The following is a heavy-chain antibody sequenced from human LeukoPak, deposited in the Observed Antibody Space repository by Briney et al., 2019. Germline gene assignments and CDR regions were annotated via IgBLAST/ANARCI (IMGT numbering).Heavy chain of an antibody. V-gene: IGHV3-30*02. D-gene: IGHD6-19*01. CDR3: AGSSGWSYLDY. Sequence: GGSLRLSCAASGFTFSSYGMHWVRQAPGKGLEWVAVIWYDGSNKYYADSVKGRFTISRDNSKNTLYLQMNSLRAEDTAVYYCAGSSGWSYLDYWGQGTLVTVSS. CDR2: IWYDGSNK. CDR1: GFTFSSYG. J-gene: IGHJ4*02.